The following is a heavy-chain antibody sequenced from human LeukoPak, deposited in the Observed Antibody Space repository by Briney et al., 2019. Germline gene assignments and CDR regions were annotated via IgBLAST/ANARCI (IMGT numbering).Heavy chain of an antibody. D-gene: IGHD3-10*01. J-gene: IGHJ5*02. CDR3: ATNILVRDIINWFDP. CDR1: GWTFSSYA. CDR2: IIPIFGTA. Sequence: SVKVSCKASGWTFSSYAISWVRQAPGQGLEWMGGIIPIFGTAKYAQKFQGRVTITADENTSTAYMELSSLRYDDTAVYYCATNILVRDIINWFDPWGQGTLVTVSS. V-gene: IGHV1-69*13.